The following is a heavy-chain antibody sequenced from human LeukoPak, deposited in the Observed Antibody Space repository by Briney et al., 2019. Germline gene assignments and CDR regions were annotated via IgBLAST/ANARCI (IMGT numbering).Heavy chain of an antibody. CDR2: IYTSGST. CDR1: GGSISSYY. J-gene: IGHJ4*02. Sequence: PSETLSLTCTVSGGSISSYYWSWIRQPAGKGLEWIGRIYTSGSTNYNPSLKSRVTMSVDTSKNQFSLKLSSVTAADTAVYYCARVDDSGGYYQGGFDYWGQGTLVTVSS. D-gene: IGHD3-22*01. CDR3: ARVDDSGGYYQGGFDY. V-gene: IGHV4-4*07.